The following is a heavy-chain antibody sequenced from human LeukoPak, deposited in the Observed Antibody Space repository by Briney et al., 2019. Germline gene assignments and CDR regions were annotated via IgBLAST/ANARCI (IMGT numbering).Heavy chain of an antibody. CDR3: ASGSYTHYYFDY. J-gene: IGHJ4*02. D-gene: IGHD1-26*01. CDR1: GGSISSSSYY. V-gene: IGHV4-39*07. CDR2: IYYSGST. Sequence: SETLSLTCTVSGGSISSSSYYWGWIRQPPGKGLEWIGSIYYSGSTYYNPSLKSRVTISVDTSKNQFSLKLSSVTAADTAVYYCASGSYTHYYFDYWGQGTLVTVS.